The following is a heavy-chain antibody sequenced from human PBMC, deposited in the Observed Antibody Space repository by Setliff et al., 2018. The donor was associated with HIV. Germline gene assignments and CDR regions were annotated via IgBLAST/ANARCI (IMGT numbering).Heavy chain of an antibody. D-gene: IGHD3-10*01. Sequence: PGGSLRLSCAASGFTFSRYAMYWVRQAPGKGLEWVAVISYDGSNKYYADSVKGRFIISRDNSKNTLHLQMTSLRAEDTAVYYCASSGSGSYINWFGPWGQGTLVTVSS. V-gene: IGHV3-30*04. CDR2: ISYDGSNK. CDR1: GFTFSRYA. CDR3: ASSGSGSYINWFGP. J-gene: IGHJ5*02.